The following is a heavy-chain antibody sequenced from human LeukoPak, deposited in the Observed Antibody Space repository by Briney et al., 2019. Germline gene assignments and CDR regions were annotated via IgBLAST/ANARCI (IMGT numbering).Heavy chain of an antibody. Sequence: SETLSLTCTVSGYSISSGYYWGWIRQPPGKGLEWIGSIYHSGSTYYNPSLKSRVTISVDTSKNQFPLKLSSVTAADTAVYYCARTTPYYYDSSGYDAFDIWGQGTMVTVSS. CDR3: ARTTPYYYDSSGYDAFDI. D-gene: IGHD3-22*01. V-gene: IGHV4-38-2*02. CDR1: GYSISSGYY. J-gene: IGHJ3*02. CDR2: IYHSGST.